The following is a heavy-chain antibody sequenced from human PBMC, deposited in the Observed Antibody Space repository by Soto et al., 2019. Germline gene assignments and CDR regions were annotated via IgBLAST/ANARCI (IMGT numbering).Heavy chain of an antibody. CDR2: ISGSGGTT. CDR3: AKDAYCSRGTCLIDS. Sequence: PGGSLRLSCAASGFTFSSYIMSWVRQAPGKGLEWVSGISGSGGTTYYADSVKGRFTISRDNSRNTLYLQMNSLRAEDTAVYYCAKDAYCSRGTCLIDSWGQGTLVTVSS. V-gene: IGHV3-23*01. J-gene: IGHJ4*02. D-gene: IGHD2-15*01. CDR1: GFTFSSYI.